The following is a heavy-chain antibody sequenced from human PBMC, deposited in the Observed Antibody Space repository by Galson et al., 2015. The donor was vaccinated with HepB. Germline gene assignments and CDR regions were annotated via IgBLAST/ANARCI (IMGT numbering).Heavy chain of an antibody. CDR3: AKGGYYDFWSANDP. D-gene: IGHD3-3*01. CDR2: ISYDGTSK. CDR1: EFTFNNYG. J-gene: IGHJ5*02. V-gene: IGHV3-30*18. Sequence: SLRLSCAASEFTFNNYGMHWVRQAPGKGLEWVAVISYDGTSKSYADSVEGLFTISRDNSKNTLYLRMNSLRTEDTAIYYCAKGGYYDFWSANDPWGQGPLVTVSS.